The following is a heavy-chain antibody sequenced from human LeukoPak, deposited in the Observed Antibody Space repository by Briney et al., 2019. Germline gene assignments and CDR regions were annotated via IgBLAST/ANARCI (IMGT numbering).Heavy chain of an antibody. V-gene: IGHV3-74*01. CDR1: GFTFSNYW. J-gene: IGHJ4*02. CDR2: ISRDGATT. D-gene: IGHD3/OR15-3a*01. CDR3: VGLMDIDY. Sequence: GGSLRLSCVASGFTFSNYWMHWVRPPAGRGRGWVSRISRDGATTHYAGSVKGRFTISRDNAKNMVYLQMDSLSAEDTAVSYCVGLMDIDYWGQGTLVTVAS.